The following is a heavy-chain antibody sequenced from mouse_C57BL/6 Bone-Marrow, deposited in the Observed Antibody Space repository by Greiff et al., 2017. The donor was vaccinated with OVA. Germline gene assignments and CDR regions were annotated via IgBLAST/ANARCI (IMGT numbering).Heavy chain of an antibody. CDR3: TRRIYYDYY. CDR2: IDPETGGT. Sequence: QVQLQQSGAELVRPGASVTLSCKASGYTFTDYEMHWVKQTPVHGLEWIGAIDPETGGTAYNQKFKGKAILTADKSSSTAYMELRSLTSEDSAVYYCTRRIYYDYYWGQGTTLTVSS. D-gene: IGHD2-4*01. CDR1: GYTFTDYE. J-gene: IGHJ2*01. V-gene: IGHV1-15*01.